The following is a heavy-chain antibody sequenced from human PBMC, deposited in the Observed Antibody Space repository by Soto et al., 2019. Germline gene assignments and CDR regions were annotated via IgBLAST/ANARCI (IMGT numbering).Heavy chain of an antibody. Sequence: QVQLVESGGGVVQPGRSLRLSCAASGFTFSSYSMHWVRQAPGKGLEWVAAMSFDENSKYFADSVKGRFTISRDNSKNTLSLQMNSLGADDSAVYYCARGRSVIDHDDFEYWGQGTLVTVSS. CDR3: ARGRSVIDHDDFEY. V-gene: IGHV3-30-3*01. CDR2: MSFDENSK. J-gene: IGHJ4*02. CDR1: GFTFSSYS. D-gene: IGHD2-21*01.